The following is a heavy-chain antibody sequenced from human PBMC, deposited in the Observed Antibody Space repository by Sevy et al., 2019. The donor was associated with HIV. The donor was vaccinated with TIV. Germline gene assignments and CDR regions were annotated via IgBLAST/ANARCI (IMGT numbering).Heavy chain of an antibody. CDR1: GFIFSTYS. D-gene: IGHD6-6*01. V-gene: IGHV3-21*01. CDR2: ISSSSSYI. Sequence: GGSLRLSCAASGFIFSTYSMNWVRQAPGKGLEWVSFISSSSSYIYYADSVKGRFTISRDNAKNSLYLQMNSLRAEDTAVYYCARARMEYSSSVEYFQYWGQGTLVTVSS. CDR3: ARARMEYSSSVEYFQY. J-gene: IGHJ1*01.